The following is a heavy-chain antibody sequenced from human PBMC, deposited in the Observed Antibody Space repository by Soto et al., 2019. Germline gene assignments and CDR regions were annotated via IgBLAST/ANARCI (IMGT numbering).Heavy chain of an antibody. CDR2: IYYSGST. V-gene: IGHV4-39*02. J-gene: IGHJ5*02. D-gene: IGHD7-27*01. CDR3: ARETPNWGSRSWFDP. Sequence: SETLSLTCSVSGGSISSADYYWALTRQPPGKGLEWIGTIYYSGSTFSNPSLKSRVAMSIDTSNNQFSLEMSSVTAADTAVYYCARETPNWGSRSWFDPWGQGTLVTVSS. CDR1: GGSISSADYY.